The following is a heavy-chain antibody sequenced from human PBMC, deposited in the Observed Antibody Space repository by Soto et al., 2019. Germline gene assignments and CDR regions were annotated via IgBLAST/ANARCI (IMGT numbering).Heavy chain of an antibody. CDR2: IFYSGIT. D-gene: IGHD4-17*01. CDR1: GASMCASY. V-gene: IGHV4-59*01. Sequence: QVQLQESGPRLVKPSETLSLTCTVSGASMCASYCSWIPPSPGQGLAWMAYIFYSGITNSSPSLNSRVSMTVDSSKNQVSRTLSSVTAADTAVYYCARVSPVTKLDYWDHGLLVTVSS. J-gene: IGHJ4*01. CDR3: ARVSPVTKLDY.